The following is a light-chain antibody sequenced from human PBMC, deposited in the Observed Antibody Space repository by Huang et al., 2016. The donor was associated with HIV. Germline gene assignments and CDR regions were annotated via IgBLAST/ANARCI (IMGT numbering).Light chain of an antibody. CDR3: MQAQQTPYT. J-gene: IGKJ2*01. CDR1: QSILHSNGYNS. CDR2: MGS. Sequence: DIVMTQSPLSLAVTPGEPASISCRSSQSILHSNGYNSLVWYVQKPGQSPPLLIYMGSNRDSGVPDRISGGGSGVEFTLKISRVEAEDVGVYYCMQAQQTPYTFGPGTKLEIK. V-gene: IGKV2-28*01.